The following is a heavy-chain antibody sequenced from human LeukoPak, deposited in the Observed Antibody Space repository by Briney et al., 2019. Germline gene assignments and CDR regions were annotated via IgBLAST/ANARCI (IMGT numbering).Heavy chain of an antibody. J-gene: IGHJ4*02. CDR2: ITSSSSTI. Sequence: PGGSLRLSCAASGFTFSRYSMNWVRQAPGKGPEWVSYITSSSSTIYYADSVKGRFTISRDNAKNSLYLQMNSLRAEDTAVYYCASRYYDSSGYLSDCWGQGTLVTVSS. CDR1: GFTFSRYS. CDR3: ASRYYDSSGYLSDC. D-gene: IGHD3-22*01. V-gene: IGHV3-48*01.